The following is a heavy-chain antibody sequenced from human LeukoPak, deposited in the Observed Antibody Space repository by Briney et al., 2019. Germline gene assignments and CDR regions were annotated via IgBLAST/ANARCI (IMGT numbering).Heavy chain of an antibody. CDR2: ISGSGGST. D-gene: IGHD3-10*01. CDR1: GFTFSSYA. Sequence: GGSLRLSCAASGFTFSSYAMSWVRQAPGKGLEWVSAISGSGGSTYYAGSVKGRFTISRDNSKNTLYLQMNSLRAEDTAVYYCAKYPTGRSYYYGSGRIDPWGQGTLVTVSS. CDR3: AKYPTGRSYYYGSGRIDP. J-gene: IGHJ5*02. V-gene: IGHV3-23*01.